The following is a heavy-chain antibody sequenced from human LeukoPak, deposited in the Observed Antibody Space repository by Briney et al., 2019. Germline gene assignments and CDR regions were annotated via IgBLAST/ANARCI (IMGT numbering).Heavy chain of an antibody. CDR1: GGSISSGGYY. Sequence: SETLSLTCTVPGGSISSGGYYWSWIRQPPGKGLEWIGYIYHSGSTNYNPSLKSRVTMSVDTSKNQFSLKLSSVTAADTAVYYCVRDTPDNWFDPWGQGTLVTVSS. V-gene: IGHV4-61*08. J-gene: IGHJ5*02. CDR3: VRDTPDNWFDP. CDR2: IYHSGST.